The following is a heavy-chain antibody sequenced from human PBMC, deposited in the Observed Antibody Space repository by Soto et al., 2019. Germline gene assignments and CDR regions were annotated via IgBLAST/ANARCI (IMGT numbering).Heavy chain of an antibody. V-gene: IGHV4-59*01. D-gene: IGHD1-26*01. CDR3: ARLNPTQYSGSYPSRYYFDY. J-gene: IGHJ4*02. Sequence: SETLSLTCTVSGGSISSYYWSWIRQPPGKGLEWIGYIYYSGSTNYNPSLKSRVTISVDTSKNQFSLKLSSVTAADTAVYYCARLNPTQYSGSYPSRYYFDYWGQGTLVTLSS. CDR2: IYYSGST. CDR1: GGSISSYY.